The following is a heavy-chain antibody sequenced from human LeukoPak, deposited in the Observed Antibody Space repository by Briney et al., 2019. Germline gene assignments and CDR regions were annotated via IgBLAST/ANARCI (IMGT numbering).Heavy chain of an antibody. CDR3: ARRYYYDSSGPSRTLGFAFDI. Sequence: GESLKISRKGSGYSFNSYWIGLVRQMPGKGLEWIGIIYPGDSDTRHSPSFQGQVTISADKSISTAYLQWSSLKASDTAMYYCARRYYYDSSGPSRTLGFAFDIWGQGTMVTVSS. J-gene: IGHJ3*02. CDR1: GYSFNSYW. V-gene: IGHV5-51*01. CDR2: IYPGDSDT. D-gene: IGHD3-22*01.